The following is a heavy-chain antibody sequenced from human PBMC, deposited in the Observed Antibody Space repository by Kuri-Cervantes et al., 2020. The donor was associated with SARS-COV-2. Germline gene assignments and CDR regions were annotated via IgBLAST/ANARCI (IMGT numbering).Heavy chain of an antibody. CDR3: ARGWIDIVVLPAARSAFAI. CDR2: IYYSGST. CDR1: GGSISSYY. D-gene: IGHD2-2*01. J-gene: IGHJ3*02. V-gene: IGHV4-59*12. Sequence: SETLSLTCIVSGGSISSYYWSWIRQPPGKGLEWIGYIYYSGSTNYNPSLKSRVTISVDTSKNQFSLKLSSVTAADTAVYYCARGWIDIVVLPAARSAFAIWGQGTMVTVSS.